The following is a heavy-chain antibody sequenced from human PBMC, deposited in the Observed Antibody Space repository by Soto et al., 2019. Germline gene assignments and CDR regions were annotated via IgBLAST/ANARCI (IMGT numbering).Heavy chain of an antibody. J-gene: IGHJ4*02. CDR3: AKDQGSIAARNFDY. Sequence: GGSLRLSCAASGFTFSSYGMHWVRQAPGKGLEWVAVISYDGSNKYYADSVKGRFTISRDNSKNTLYLQMNSLRAEDTAVYYCAKDQGSIAARNFDYWGQGTLVTVS. D-gene: IGHD6-6*01. CDR2: ISYDGSNK. V-gene: IGHV3-30*18. CDR1: GFTFSSYG.